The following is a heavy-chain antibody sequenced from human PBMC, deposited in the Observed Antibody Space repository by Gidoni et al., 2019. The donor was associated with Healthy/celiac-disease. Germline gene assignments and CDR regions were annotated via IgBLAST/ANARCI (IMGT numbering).Heavy chain of an antibody. CDR3: ARDELVLYFQH. Sequence: QVQPVPSGAEVKQPGCSVHVSCTASGGTFSSDAISWVRPAPGKGLEWMGGISPIFGTANYAQKFQGRFTITADESTSTAYMELSSLRSEDTAVYYCARDELVLYFQHWGQGTLVTVSS. CDR2: ISPIFGTA. D-gene: IGHD1-7*01. V-gene: IGHV1-69*01. CDR1: GGTFSSDA. J-gene: IGHJ1*01.